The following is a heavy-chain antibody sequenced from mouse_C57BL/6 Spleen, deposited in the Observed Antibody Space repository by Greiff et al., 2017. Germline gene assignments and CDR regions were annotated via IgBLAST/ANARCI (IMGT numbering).Heavy chain of an antibody. Sequence: VQLQQSGAELVRPGTSVKVSCKASGYAFTNYMIEWVKQRPGQGLEWIGVINPGSGGTNYNEKFKGKATLTADKSSSTAYMQLSSLTSEDSAVCFCARGSTAQATDFDYWGQGTTLTVSS. CDR1: GYAFTNYM. J-gene: IGHJ2*01. CDR3: ARGSTAQATDFDY. CDR2: INPGSGGT. V-gene: IGHV1-54*01. D-gene: IGHD3-2*02.